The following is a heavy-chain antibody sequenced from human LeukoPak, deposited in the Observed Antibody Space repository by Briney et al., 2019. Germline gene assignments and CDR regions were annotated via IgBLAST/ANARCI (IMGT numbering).Heavy chain of an antibody. J-gene: IGHJ4*02. CDR2: FDPEDGET. V-gene: IGHV1-24*01. D-gene: IGHD5-18*01. Sequence: ASVKVSCKVSGYTLTELSMHWVRQAPGKGLEWMGGFDPEDGETIYAQKFQGRVTMTEDTSTDTACMELSSLRSEDTAVYYCATIISKRYSSQYWGQGTLVTVSS. CDR1: GYTLTELS. CDR3: ATIISKRYSSQY.